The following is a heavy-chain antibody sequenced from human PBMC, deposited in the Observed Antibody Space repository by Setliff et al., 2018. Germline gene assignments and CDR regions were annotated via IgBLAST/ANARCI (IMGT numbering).Heavy chain of an antibody. D-gene: IGHD3-22*01. J-gene: IGHJ6*03. V-gene: IGHV1-69*05. CDR1: GATFSSYV. CDR2: TIPIFGTT. CDR3: VREGVDSRSSTDYRYYMDV. Sequence: SVKVSCKASGATFSSYVISWVRQAPGQGLEWMAGTIPIFGTTEYAQNFQGRLTITTDESTNTAFMQLSSLRSDDTAVYYCVREGVDSRSSTDYRYYMDVWGKGTTVTVSS.